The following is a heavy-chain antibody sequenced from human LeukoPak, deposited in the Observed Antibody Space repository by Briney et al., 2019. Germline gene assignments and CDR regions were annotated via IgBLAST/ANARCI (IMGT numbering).Heavy chain of an antibody. CDR3: AKDREGGATNIYYFDY. Sequence: GGSLRLSCAASGFTFSKFALSWVRQAPGKGLEWVSTINDRGTGTYYADSVKGRFTISRDNSKNTLFLQMNRLRAEDTAVYYCAKDREGGATNIYYFDYWGQGTLVTVSS. J-gene: IGHJ4*02. CDR1: GFTFSKFA. V-gene: IGHV3-23*01. D-gene: IGHD1-26*01. CDR2: INDRGTGT.